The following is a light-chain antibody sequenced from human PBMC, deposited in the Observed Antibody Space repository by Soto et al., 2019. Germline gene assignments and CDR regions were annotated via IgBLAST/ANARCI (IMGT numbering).Light chain of an antibody. CDR1: SSDIGGYNY. CDR2: DVY. CDR3: SSYTDNRSYV. Sequence: QSVLTQPASVSGSPGQSISISCIGTSSDIGGYNYVSWYQQHPGKAPKLMIYDVYDRPLGVSNRFSGSKSGNTASLTISGLQDEDEADYYCSSYTDNRSYVFGAWTKATVL. V-gene: IGLV2-14*03. J-gene: IGLJ1*01.